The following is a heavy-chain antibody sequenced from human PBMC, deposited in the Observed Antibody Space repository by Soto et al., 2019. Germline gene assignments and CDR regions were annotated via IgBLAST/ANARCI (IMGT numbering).Heavy chain of an antibody. CDR3: ARTVLGPDLLADSFVDYYYYMDV. D-gene: IGHD3-9*01. V-gene: IGHV4-59*08. CDR2: VYYTGST. J-gene: IGHJ6*03. CDR1: GGYIRNFD. Sequence: PSETLSLTCTVSGGYIRNFDWSWIRQPPGKGLEWIGYVYYTGSTSYNPSLKRRVTFSADSSRGQFSLRLNSVTAADTAVYYCARTVLGPDLLADSFVDYYYYMDVWGQGTTVTVSS.